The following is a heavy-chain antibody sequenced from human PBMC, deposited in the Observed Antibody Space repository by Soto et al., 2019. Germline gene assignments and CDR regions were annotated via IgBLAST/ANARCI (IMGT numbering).Heavy chain of an antibody. V-gene: IGHV1-46*01. CDR2: IHPSGGGT. D-gene: IGHD2-21*02. J-gene: IGHJ6*02. CDR3: ARGQKVTASGDRGYYGMDF. Sequence: QVHLVQSGAEVKKPGASVTFPCKASGYTFSNYYMHWGRQAPGQGLAWVGIIHPSGGGTTYAQNFRGSVSIIRETSTSTVYMELNRLRYEETAVYYCARGQKVTASGDRGYYGMDFSRHGTTVTVSS. CDR1: GYTFSNYY.